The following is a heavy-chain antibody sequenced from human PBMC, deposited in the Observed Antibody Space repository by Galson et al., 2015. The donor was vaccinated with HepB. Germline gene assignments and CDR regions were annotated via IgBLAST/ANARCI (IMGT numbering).Heavy chain of an antibody. J-gene: IGHJ6*02. CDR1: GYSFTSYW. V-gene: IGHV5-51*03. D-gene: IGHD2-2*01. CDR3: ARHLGYCSSTSCSSVSGMDV. CDR2: IYPGDSDT. Sequence: QSGAEVKKPGESLKISCKGSGYSFTSYWIGWVRQMPGKGLEWMGIIYPGDSDTRYSPSFQGQVTISADKSISTAYLQWSSLKASDTAMYYCARHLGYCSSTSCSSVSGMDVWGQGTTVTVSS.